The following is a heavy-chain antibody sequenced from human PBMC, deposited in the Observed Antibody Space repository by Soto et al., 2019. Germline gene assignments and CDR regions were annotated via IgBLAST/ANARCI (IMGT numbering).Heavy chain of an antibody. V-gene: IGHV1-46*03. CDR1: GDTLSTYY. Sequence: APVKGSCKASGDTLSTYYVRWARQAPGQGLEWMGIINPRSGKTNYPQKFQGRVTMTRDTSTTTVYMELSTLRSEDTAMYYCARGVGYSDSSGYPFDYWGQGTLVTVSS. J-gene: IGHJ4*02. CDR3: ARGVGYSDSSGYPFDY. D-gene: IGHD3-22*01. CDR2: INPRSGKT.